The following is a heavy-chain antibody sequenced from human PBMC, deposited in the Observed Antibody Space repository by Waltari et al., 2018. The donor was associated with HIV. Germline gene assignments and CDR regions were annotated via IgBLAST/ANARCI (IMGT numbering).Heavy chain of an antibody. Sequence: VQLFDSGGGFVQPGGSLRLSCAASGCPFSSCAMTWVRQAPGKGMEWVSAIFGEGGSTFYADSVKGRFTITRDNSKNTLYLQMNSLRAEDTAVYYCAKGTLNPLTTDYWGQGTLVTVSS. J-gene: IGHJ4*02. CDR1: GCPFSSCA. CDR2: IFGEGGST. V-gene: IGHV3-23*01. D-gene: IGHD4-17*01. CDR3: AKGTLNPLTTDY.